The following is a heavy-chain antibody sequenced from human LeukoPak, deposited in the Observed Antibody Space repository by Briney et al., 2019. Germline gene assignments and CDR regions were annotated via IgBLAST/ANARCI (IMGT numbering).Heavy chain of an antibody. CDR3: AGDSRDAFDI. Sequence: KASETLSLTCTVSGGSISSGDYYWSWIRQPPGKGLEWIGYIYYSGSTYYNPSLKSRVTTSVDTSKNQFSLKLSSVTAADTAVYYCAGDSRDAFDIWGQGTMVTVSS. V-gene: IGHV4-30-4*01. J-gene: IGHJ3*02. CDR2: IYYSGST. CDR1: GGSISSGDYY.